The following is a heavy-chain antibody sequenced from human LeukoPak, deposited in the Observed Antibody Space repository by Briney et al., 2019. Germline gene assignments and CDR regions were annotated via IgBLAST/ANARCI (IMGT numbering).Heavy chain of an antibody. CDR2: ISGSGGST. J-gene: IGHJ4*02. D-gene: IGHD3-9*01. CDR1: GFTFSSYG. Sequence: GGSLRLSCAGYGFTFSSYGMSWVRQAPGKGLEWVSAISGSGGSTYYADSVKGRFTISRDNSKNTLYLQMNSLRAEDTAVYYCAKQGPILRYFDWLPENDYWGQGTLVTVSS. CDR3: AKQGPILRYFDWLPENDY. V-gene: IGHV3-23*01.